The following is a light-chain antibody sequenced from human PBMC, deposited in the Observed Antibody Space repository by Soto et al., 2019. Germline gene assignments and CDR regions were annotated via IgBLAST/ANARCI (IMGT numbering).Light chain of an antibody. J-gene: IGLJ7*01. CDR1: SSNIGGNY. Sequence: QSVLTQPPSASGTPGQRVTISCSGSSSNIGGNYVYWYQQLPGTVPKLLIYSNNHRPSGVPDRFSGSKSGTSASLAISGLRSEDEAHYYCAAWDDSLSRAVFGGGTQLTVL. CDR3: AAWDDSLSRAV. V-gene: IGLV1-47*02. CDR2: SNN.